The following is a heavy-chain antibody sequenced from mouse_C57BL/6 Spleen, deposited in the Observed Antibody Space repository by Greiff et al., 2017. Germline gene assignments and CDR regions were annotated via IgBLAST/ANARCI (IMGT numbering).Heavy chain of an antibody. J-gene: IGHJ2*01. CDR2: ISDGGSYT. Sequence: EVKLMESGGGLVKPGGSLKLSCAASGFTFSSYAMSWVRQTPEKRLEWVATISDGGSYTYYPDNVKGRFTISRDNAKNNLYLQMSHLKSEDTAMYYCARGYGSPYYFDYWGQGTTLTVSS. V-gene: IGHV5-4*03. CDR1: GFTFSSYA. CDR3: ARGYGSPYYFDY. D-gene: IGHD1-1*01.